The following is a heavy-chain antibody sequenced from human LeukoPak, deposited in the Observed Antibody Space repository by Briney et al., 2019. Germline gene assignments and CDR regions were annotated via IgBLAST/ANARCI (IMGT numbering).Heavy chain of an antibody. CDR2: IYDNGNT. V-gene: IGHV3-66*01. J-gene: IGHJ4*02. D-gene: IGHD3-3*01. CDR1: GFTVSTKF. CDR3: ARDGYIPRIRSLFGRPNGDPPDY. Sequence: PGGSLRLSCAASGFTVSTKFMNWVRQAPGKGLEWVSVIYDNGNTYYADSVTGRFTISRDNSKNTLYLQMNSLRAEDTAVYYCARDGYIPRIRSLFGRPNGDPPDYWGQGTLVTVSS.